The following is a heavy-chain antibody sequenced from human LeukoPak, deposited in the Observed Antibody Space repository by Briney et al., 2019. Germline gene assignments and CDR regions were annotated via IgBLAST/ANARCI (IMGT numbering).Heavy chain of an antibody. CDR2: ITGRGDHT. J-gene: IGHJ5*02. V-gene: IGHV3-23*01. CDR1: GFSFSSYA. CDR3: AKGLGLAIVSTLDR. D-gene: IGHD1-26*01. Sequence: PGGSLRLSCVVSGFSFSSYAMTWVRQAPGKGLEWVSGITGRGDHTYYADSAKGRFTISRDNFKNTVFLEMNSLRDEDTAVYYCAKGLGLAIVSTLDRWGQGTLVTVSS.